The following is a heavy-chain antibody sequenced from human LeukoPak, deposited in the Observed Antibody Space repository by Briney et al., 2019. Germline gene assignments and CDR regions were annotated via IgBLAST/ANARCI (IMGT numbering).Heavy chain of an antibody. J-gene: IGHJ6*02. CDR1: GFTFSSYA. CDR2: ISYDGSNK. D-gene: IGHD5-18*01. Sequence: PGGSLRLSCAASGFTFSSYAMHGVRQAPGKGLEWVAVISYDGSNKYYADSVKGRFTISRDNSKNTLYLQMNSLRAEDTAVYYCARDGQDTAMPDYYGMDVWGQGTTVTVSS. CDR3: ARDGQDTAMPDYYGMDV. V-gene: IGHV3-30-3*01.